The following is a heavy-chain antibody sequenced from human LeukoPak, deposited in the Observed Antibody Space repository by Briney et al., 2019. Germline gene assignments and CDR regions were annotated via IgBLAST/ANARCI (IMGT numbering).Heavy chain of an antibody. CDR2: ISGSGGST. V-gene: IGHV3-23*01. CDR3: ARGPTMKMDV. D-gene: IGHD3-22*01. Sequence: GGSLRLSCAASGFTFSSYGMSWVRQAPGKGLEWVSAISGSGGSTYYADSVKGRFTISRDNAKNSLYLQMNSLRAEDTAVYYCARGPTMKMDVWGKGTTVTVSS. J-gene: IGHJ6*04. CDR1: GFTFSSYG.